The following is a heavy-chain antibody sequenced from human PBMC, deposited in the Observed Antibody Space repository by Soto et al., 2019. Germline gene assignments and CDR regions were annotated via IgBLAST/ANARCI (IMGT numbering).Heavy chain of an antibody. D-gene: IGHD1-20*01. CDR3: ARDHGAGITGTVDY. CDR1: GYSFTSYG. CDR2: ISAYNGNT. Sequence: QVPLVQSGAEVRKPGAIVKFSCKASGYSFTSYGISWVRQAAGQGIEWMGWISAYNGNTNYAQKLQGRVTMTTDTSTSTAYMELRSLRSDDTAVYYCARDHGAGITGTVDYWGQGTLVTVSS. V-gene: IGHV1-18*01. J-gene: IGHJ4*02.